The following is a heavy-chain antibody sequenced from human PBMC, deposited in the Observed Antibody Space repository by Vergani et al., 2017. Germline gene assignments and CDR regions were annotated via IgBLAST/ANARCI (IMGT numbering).Heavy chain of an antibody. CDR1: GYTFPSYD. V-gene: IGHV1-8*01. CDR2: MNPNSGNT. J-gene: IGHJ5*02. Sequence: QVQLVQSGAEVKKPGASVKVSCKASGYTFPSYDINWVRQATGQGLEWMGWMNPNSGNTGYAQKFQGRVTMTRITSISTAYMELSSLRSEDTAVDYYARGLSYDYVGGSYRYNWCDPWGQGTLVTVSS. CDR3: ARGLSYDYVGGSYRYNWCDP. D-gene: IGHD3-16*02.